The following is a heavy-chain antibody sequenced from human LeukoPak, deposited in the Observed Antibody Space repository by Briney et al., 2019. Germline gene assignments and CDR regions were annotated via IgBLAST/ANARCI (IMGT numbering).Heavy chain of an antibody. CDR1: GFTFSSYA. D-gene: IGHD3-10*01. CDR2: ISGSGGST. Sequence: GGSLRLSCAASGFTFSSYAMSWVRQAPGKGLEWVSAISGSGGSTYYADSVKGRFTISRDNSKNTLYLQMNSLRAEDTAVYYCAKDRPNGSLEGYPGKPLMGVWGQGTTVTVSS. J-gene: IGHJ6*02. CDR3: AKDRPNGSLEGYPGKPLMGV. V-gene: IGHV3-23*01.